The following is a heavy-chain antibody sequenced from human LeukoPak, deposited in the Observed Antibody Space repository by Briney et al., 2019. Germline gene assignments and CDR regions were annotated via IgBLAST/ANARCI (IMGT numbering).Heavy chain of an antibody. CDR1: GGSISSYY. Sequence: SETLSLTCTVSGGSISSYYWGWIRQPPGKGLEWFGTIYHSGTTSYNPSLKSRVTISVDTSKNQFSLKLTSVTAADTAVYYCARGGYSFVGFVDYWGQGTLVTVSS. CDR3: ARGGYSFVGFVDY. V-gene: IGHV4-38-2*02. CDR2: IYHSGTT. J-gene: IGHJ4*02. D-gene: IGHD5-18*01.